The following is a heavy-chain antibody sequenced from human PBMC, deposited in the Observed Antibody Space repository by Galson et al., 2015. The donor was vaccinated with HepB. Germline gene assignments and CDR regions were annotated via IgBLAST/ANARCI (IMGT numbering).Heavy chain of an antibody. J-gene: IGHJ4*02. V-gene: IGHV1-3*01. D-gene: IGHD3-10*01. CDR1: GYTFTSYA. CDR2: INAGNGNT. Sequence: SPKVPCKAPGYTFTSYAMHWVRQAPGQRLEWMGWINAGNGNTKYSQKFQGRVTITRDTSASTAYMELSSLRSEDTAVYYCARTGDGLWFGEPHHFDYWGQGTLVTVSS. CDR3: ARTGDGLWFGEPHHFDY.